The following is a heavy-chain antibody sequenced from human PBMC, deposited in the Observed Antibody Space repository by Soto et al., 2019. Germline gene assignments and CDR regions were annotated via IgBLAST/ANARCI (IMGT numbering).Heavy chain of an antibody. D-gene: IGHD2-15*01. CDR3: ARDGCSGSNCLNLFDL. Sequence: EVQLVESGGGLVQPGGSLRLSCAASGFTFSSYSMNWVRQAPGKGLEWVSYISSSSTTKYYADSVKGRFTISRDNAKNTLYLQMNSLRAEDTAVYYCARDGCSGSNCLNLFDLWGQGTLVTVCS. CDR1: GFTFSSYS. CDR2: ISSSSTTK. V-gene: IGHV3-48*01. J-gene: IGHJ5*02.